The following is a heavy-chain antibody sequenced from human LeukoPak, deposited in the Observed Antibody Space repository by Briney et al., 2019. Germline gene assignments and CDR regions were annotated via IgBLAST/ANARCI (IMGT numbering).Heavy chain of an antibody. CDR1: GGSISSYY. Sequence: PSETLSLTCTVSGGSISSYYWSWIRQPPGKGLEWLGYIYYSGSTNYNPSLKSRVTISVDTSKNQFSLKLSSVTAADTAVYYCARVLGLSPYYYYYMDVWGKGTTVTVSS. J-gene: IGHJ6*03. CDR3: ARVLGLSPYYYYYMDV. V-gene: IGHV4-59*01. D-gene: IGHD3-16*01. CDR2: IYYSGST.